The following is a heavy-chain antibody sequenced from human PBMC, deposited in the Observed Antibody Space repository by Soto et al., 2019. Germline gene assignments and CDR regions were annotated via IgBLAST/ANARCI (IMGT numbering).Heavy chain of an antibody. V-gene: IGHV4-34*01. J-gene: IGHJ4*02. CDR1: GGSFSGYY. D-gene: IGHD3-10*01. CDR2: INHSGST. Sequence: QVQLQQWGAGLLKPSETLSLTCAVYGGSFSGYYWSWIRQPPGKGLEWIGEINHSGSTNYNPSLKRRVTISVDTSKNQFSLKLSSVTAADTAMYYCARAGALDYWGQGTLVTVSS. CDR3: ARAGALDY.